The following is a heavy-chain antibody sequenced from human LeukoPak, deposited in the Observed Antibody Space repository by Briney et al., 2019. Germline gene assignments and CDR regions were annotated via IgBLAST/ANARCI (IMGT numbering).Heavy chain of an antibody. Sequence: PSETLSLTCTVSGGSLSSGSYYWGWIRQPAGKGLVWIGRIYTTGSTNYNPSLKSRVTISVHTSKNQFSLKLSSVTAADTAVYYCARVVPAYRGYYYYYYMDVWGKGTTVTVSS. CDR1: GGSLSSGSYY. D-gene: IGHD2-2*01. CDR3: ARVVPAYRGYYYYYYMDV. J-gene: IGHJ6*03. CDR2: IYTTGST. V-gene: IGHV4-61*02.